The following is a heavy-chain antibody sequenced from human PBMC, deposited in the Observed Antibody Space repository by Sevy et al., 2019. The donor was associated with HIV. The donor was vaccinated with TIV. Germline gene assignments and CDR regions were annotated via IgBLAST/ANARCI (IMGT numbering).Heavy chain of an antibody. CDR3: ATTKDYYDSSASPFDY. D-gene: IGHD3-22*01. J-gene: IGHJ4*02. Sequence: ASVKVSCKVSGYTLTQLSMHWVRQAPGKGLGWMGSFDPEDGEILYAQKFQGRVTMTEDTSTDTAYMELSSLRSEDTAVYYCATTKDYYDSSASPFDYWGQGTLVTVSS. CDR2: FDPEDGEI. CDR1: GYTLTQLS. V-gene: IGHV1-24*01.